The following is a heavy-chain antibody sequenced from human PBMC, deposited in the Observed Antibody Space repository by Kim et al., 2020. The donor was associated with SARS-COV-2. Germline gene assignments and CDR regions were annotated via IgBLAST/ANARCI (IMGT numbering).Heavy chain of an antibody. J-gene: IGHJ6*02. V-gene: IGHV1-46*01. CDR2: INPSGGST. D-gene: IGHD1-26*01. CDR1: GYTFTSYY. CDR3: ARGGGGSYPRYYYGMDV. Sequence: ASVKVSCKASGYTFTSYYMHWVRQAPGQGLEWMGIINPSGGSTSYAQKFQGRVTMTRDTSTSTVYMELSSLRSEDTAVYYCARGGGGSYPRYYYGMDVWGQGTTVTVSS.